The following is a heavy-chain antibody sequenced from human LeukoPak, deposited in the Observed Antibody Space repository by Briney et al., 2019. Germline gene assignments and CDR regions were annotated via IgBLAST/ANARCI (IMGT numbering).Heavy chain of an antibody. Sequence: PSETLSLTCTVSGGSISSSSYYWGWIRQPPGKGLEWIGSIYYSGSTYYNPSLKSRVTISVDTSKNQFFLKLSSVTAADTAVYYCARRIAVAGQYFDYWGQGTLVTVSS. V-gene: IGHV4-39*01. CDR2: IYYSGST. CDR3: ARRIAVAGQYFDY. D-gene: IGHD6-19*01. J-gene: IGHJ4*02. CDR1: GGSISSSSYY.